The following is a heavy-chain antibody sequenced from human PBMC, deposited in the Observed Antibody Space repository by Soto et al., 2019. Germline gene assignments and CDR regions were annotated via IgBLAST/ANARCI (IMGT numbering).Heavy chain of an antibody. V-gene: IGHV4-31*03. D-gene: IGHD5-18*01. CDR3: ARARALIANVDTAMVNPHMDV. CDR1: GGSISSGGYY. CDR2: IYYSGST. Sequence: PSETLSLTCTVSGGSISSGGYYWSWIRQHPGKGLEWIGYIYYSGSTYYNPSLKSRVTISVDTSKNQFSLKLSSVTAADTAVYYRARARALIANVDTAMVNPHMDVWGKGTTVTVSS. J-gene: IGHJ6*03.